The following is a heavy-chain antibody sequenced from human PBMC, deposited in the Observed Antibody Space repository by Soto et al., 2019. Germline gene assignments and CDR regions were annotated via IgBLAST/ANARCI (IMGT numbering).Heavy chain of an antibody. D-gene: IGHD3-16*01. CDR2: ISPDDSET. V-gene: IGHV5-51*01. CDR3: ARLSRASFALDF. Sequence: GESLKISCKASGYGFSSYWIGWVRQKPGKGLEWMGIISPDDSETKYSPSFQGQVIISVDKSISTASLHWSSLKASDSAMYYCARLSRASFALDFWGQGTTVAVS. J-gene: IGHJ6*02. CDR1: GYGFSSYW.